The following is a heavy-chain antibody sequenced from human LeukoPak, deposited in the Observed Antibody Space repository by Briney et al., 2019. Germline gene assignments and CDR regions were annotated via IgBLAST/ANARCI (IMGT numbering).Heavy chain of an antibody. V-gene: IGHV4-59*01. CDR2: ISYSATT. CDR1: GAYISRYY. Sequence: SESLSLTCTVSGAYISRYYWSWIRQAPGKGLDWIGYISYSATTNYNPYLVSRVIITVDTSKNQFTLKLSSVTAADTAVYYCARDMRGDLYDTSGLNWFDPWGQGTPVTVSS. J-gene: IGHJ5*02. D-gene: IGHD3-22*01. CDR3: ARDMRGDLYDTSGLNWFDP.